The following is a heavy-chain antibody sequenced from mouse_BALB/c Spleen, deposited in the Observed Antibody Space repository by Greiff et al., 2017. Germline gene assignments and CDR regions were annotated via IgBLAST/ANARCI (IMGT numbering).Heavy chain of an antibody. J-gene: IGHJ4*01. D-gene: IGHD2-4*01. CDR2: ISSGGSYT. CDR3: ARQGATMIIYAMDY. CDR1: GFTFSSYD. V-gene: IGHV5-9-3*01. Sequence: EVMLVESGGGLVKPGGSLKLSCAASGFTFSSYDMSWVRQTPEKRLEWVATISSGGSYTYYPDSVKGRFTISRDNAKNTLYLQMSSLRSEDTAMYYCARQGATMIIYAMDYWGQGTSVTVSS.